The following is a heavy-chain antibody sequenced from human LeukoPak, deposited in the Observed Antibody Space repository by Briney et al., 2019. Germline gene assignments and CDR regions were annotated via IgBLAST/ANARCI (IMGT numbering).Heavy chain of an antibody. CDR3: ARDYLDSYYDSWSDP. D-gene: IGHD3-3*01. CDR1: GGSISSYY. J-gene: IGHJ5*02. V-gene: IGHV4-4*07. Sequence: PSETLSLTCTVSGGSISSYYWSWIRQPAGKGLEWIGRIYTSGSTNYNPSLKSRVTMSVDTSKNQFSLKLSSVTAADTAVYYCARDYLDSYYDSWSDPWGQGTLVTVSS. CDR2: IYTSGST.